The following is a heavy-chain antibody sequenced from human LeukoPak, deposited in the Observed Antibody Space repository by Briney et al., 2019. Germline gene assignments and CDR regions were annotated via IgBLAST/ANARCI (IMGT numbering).Heavy chain of an antibody. CDR2: ISYAGSSK. Sequence: PVRSLRLSCAASGFTFSSYAMHRGRQAPGQGMQWLTDISYAGSSKYYADSVKGRFTIYRDNAKNTLYLQMNSLRAEDTAVYYCARDTTYYYGSGSYRTHYYYYGMDVWGQGTTVTGSS. D-gene: IGHD3-10*01. CDR3: ARDTTYYYGSGSYRTHYYYYGMDV. CDR1: GFTFSSYA. J-gene: IGHJ6*02. V-gene: IGHV3-30-3*01.